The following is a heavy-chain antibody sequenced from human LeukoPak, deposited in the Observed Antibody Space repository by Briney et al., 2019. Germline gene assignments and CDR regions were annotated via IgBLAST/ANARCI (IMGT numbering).Heavy chain of an antibody. CDR3: AKTPAYCGGDCYSGYFDY. CDR2: ISGSGGST. D-gene: IGHD2-21*02. V-gene: IGHV3-23*01. J-gene: IGHJ4*02. Sequence: PGGSLRLSCAASGFTFSSYAMSWVRQAPGKGLEWVSAISGSGGSTYYADSVKGRFTISRDNSKNTLYLQMNSLRAEDTAVYYCAKTPAYCGGDCYSGYFDYWGQGTLVTVSS. CDR1: GFTFSSYA.